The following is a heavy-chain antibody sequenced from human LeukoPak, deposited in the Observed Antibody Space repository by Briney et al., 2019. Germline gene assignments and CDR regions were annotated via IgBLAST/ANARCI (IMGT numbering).Heavy chain of an antibody. D-gene: IGHD4-23*01. CDR1: RFTFSTYD. Sequence: GGSLRLSCAASRFTFSTYDMNWVRQAPGKGLEWVSAVSGSGSTTYYARSVKGRFTVSRDNSKNTLYLQMNSLRVDDTAVYYCAKSLDYGGNRARLDFWGQGTLVTVSS. CDR2: VSGSGSTT. V-gene: IGHV3-23*01. CDR3: AKSLDYGGNRARLDF. J-gene: IGHJ4*02.